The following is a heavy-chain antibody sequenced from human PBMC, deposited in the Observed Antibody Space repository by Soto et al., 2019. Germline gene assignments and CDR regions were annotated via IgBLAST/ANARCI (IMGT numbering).Heavy chain of an antibody. J-gene: IGHJ4*02. V-gene: IGHV4-34*01. D-gene: IGHD3-3*01. CDR3: ARAYDFTIDY. CDR2: INHSGST. CDR1: GGSFSGYY. Sequence: PSETLSLTCAVYGGSFSGYYWSWIRQPPGKGLEWIGDINHSGSTNYNPSLKGRVTISGDTSKNQFSLKLSSVTAADTAVYYCARAYDFTIDYWGQGTLVTVSS.